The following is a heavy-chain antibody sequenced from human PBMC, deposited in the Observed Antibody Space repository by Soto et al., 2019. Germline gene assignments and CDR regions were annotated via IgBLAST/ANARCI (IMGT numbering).Heavy chain of an antibody. V-gene: IGHV3-23*01. D-gene: IGHD4-17*01. J-gene: IGHJ4*02. CDR2: FRTSGDGGTT. Sequence: PGGSLRLSCAASGFTFSSYSMSWVRQAPGKGLEWVSGFRTSGDGGTTYYADSVKGRFTISRDNSKNTLYLQMNSLRAEDTALYYCAKDIGDDYFNFDFWGQGTLVTVSS. CDR3: AKDIGDDYFNFDF. CDR1: GFTFSSYS.